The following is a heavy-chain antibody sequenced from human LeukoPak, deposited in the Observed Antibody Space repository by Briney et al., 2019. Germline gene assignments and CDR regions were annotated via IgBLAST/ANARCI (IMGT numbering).Heavy chain of an antibody. Sequence: GGSLRLSCAASGFTFSSYSMNWVRQAPGKGLEWVSYISSTSSTIYYADSVKGRFTISRDNAKNSLYLQMNSLRAEETAVYYCARDQGLDYYGSGSPYGMDVWGQGTTVTVSS. J-gene: IGHJ6*02. CDR2: ISSTSSTI. D-gene: IGHD3-10*01. V-gene: IGHV3-48*01. CDR1: GFTFSSYS. CDR3: ARDQGLDYYGSGSPYGMDV.